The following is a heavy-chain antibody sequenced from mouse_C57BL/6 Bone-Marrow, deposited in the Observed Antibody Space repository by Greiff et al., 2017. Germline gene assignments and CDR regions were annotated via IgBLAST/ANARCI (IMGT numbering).Heavy chain of an antibody. CDR3: ARRGQLRIRDAMDY. D-gene: IGHD3-2*02. Sequence: DVPLVASGGDLVQPGGSLKLSCAASGFSFSSYGMSWVRQTPDKRLEWVATISSGGSYTYYPDSVKGRFTISRDNAKNTLYRQISSLKSEDTAMYYCARRGQLRIRDAMDYWGQGTSGNVSS. J-gene: IGHJ4*01. CDR1: GFSFSSYG. V-gene: IGHV5-6*02. CDR2: ISSGGSYT.